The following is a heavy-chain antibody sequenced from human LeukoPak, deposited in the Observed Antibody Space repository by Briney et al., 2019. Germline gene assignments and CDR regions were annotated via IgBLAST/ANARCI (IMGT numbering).Heavy chain of an antibody. Sequence: PSETLSLTCTVSGGSIRSYYWSWIRKPPGKGLEWIGYIYYSGNTNYNPSLKSRVTISVDTSKKQFSLKLSSVTAADTAVYYCARHAWGSSRFDNWGQGTLLTVSS. CDR2: IYYSGNT. D-gene: IGHD7-27*01. CDR1: GGSIRSYY. V-gene: IGHV4-59*08. CDR3: ARHAWGSSRFDN. J-gene: IGHJ4*02.